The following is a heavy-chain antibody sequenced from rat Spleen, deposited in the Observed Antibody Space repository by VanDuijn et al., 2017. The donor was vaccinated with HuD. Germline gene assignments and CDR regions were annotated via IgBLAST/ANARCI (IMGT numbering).Heavy chain of an antibody. V-gene: IGHV5-27*01. J-gene: IGHJ2*01. Sequence: EVQLVESGGGLVQPGRSLKLSCAASGFTFSSFPMAWVRQAPTKGLEWVAFINMGGGDTYYRDSVKGRFTISRDDAKNTQYLQMDSLRSEDTATYYCTTANNGGFSELYYFDYWGQGVMVTVSS. CDR1: GFTFSSFP. CDR2: INMGGGDT. CDR3: TTANNGGFSELYYFDY. D-gene: IGHD1-11*01.